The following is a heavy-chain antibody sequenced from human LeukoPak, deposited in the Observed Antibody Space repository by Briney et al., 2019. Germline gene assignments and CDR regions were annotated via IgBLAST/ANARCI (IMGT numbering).Heavy chain of an antibody. J-gene: IGHJ3*02. CDR2: ISSSGSTI. Sequence: GGSLRLSCAASGFTFSDYYMSWIRRAPGKGLEWVSYISSSGSTINYADSVKGRFTISRDNAKNSLYLQMNSLRAEDTALYYCAKLYTAAAGRGGAFDIWGQGTMVTVSS. D-gene: IGHD6-13*01. CDR3: AKLYTAAAGRGGAFDI. CDR1: GFTFSDYY. V-gene: IGHV3-11*01.